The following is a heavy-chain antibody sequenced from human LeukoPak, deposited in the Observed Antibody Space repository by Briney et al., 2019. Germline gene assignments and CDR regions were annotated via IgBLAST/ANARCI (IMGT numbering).Heavy chain of an antibody. Sequence: GGSLRLSCAASGFTFATYVMGWVRQAPGKGLEWVSAISGSGISTYYADSVKGRFTISRDNAKNTLYLQMDSLRAEDTAFYYCAKAELGVDTFFDYWGQGTLVTVSS. D-gene: IGHD3-3*01. CDR3: AKAELGVDTFFDY. CDR1: GFTFATYV. V-gene: IGHV3-23*01. J-gene: IGHJ4*02. CDR2: ISGSGIST.